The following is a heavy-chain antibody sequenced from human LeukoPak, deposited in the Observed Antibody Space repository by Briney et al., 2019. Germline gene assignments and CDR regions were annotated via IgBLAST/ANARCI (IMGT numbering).Heavy chain of an antibody. CDR3: AREGTIAAANSGSYYDY. V-gene: IGHV1-69*13. D-gene: IGHD6-13*01. CDR1: GGTLSSYA. J-gene: IGHJ4*02. CDR2: IIPIFGTA. Sequence: ASVKVSCKASGGTLSSYAISWVRQAPGQGLEWMGGIIPIFGTANYAQKFQGRVTITADESTSTAYMELSSLRSEDTAVYYCAREGTIAAANSGSYYDYWGQGTLVTVSS.